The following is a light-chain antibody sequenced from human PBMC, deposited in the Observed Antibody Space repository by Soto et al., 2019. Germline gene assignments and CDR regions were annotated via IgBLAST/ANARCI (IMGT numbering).Light chain of an antibody. J-gene: IGKJ5*01. V-gene: IGKV3-11*01. Sequence: EIVLTQSPATLSLSPGERATLSSRASQSVSSYLAWYQQKPGQAPRLLIYDAANRATGIPARFSGSGSGTDFTLTISSLEPEDFAVYYCRQRSNWPPVTFGQGTRREIK. CDR1: QSVSSY. CDR2: DAA. CDR3: RQRSNWPPVT.